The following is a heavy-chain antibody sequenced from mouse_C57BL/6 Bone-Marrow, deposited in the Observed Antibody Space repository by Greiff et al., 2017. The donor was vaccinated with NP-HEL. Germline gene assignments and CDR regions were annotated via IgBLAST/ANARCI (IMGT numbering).Heavy chain of an antibody. CDR2: ISSGGDYI. D-gene: IGHD1-1*01. J-gene: IGHJ1*03. Sequence: EVKLVESGEGLVKPGGSLKLSCAASGFTFSSYAMSWVRQTPEKRLEWVAYISSGGDYIYYADTVKGRFTISRDNARNTLYLQMSSLKSEDTAMYYCTFYYGSSYGGYWYFDVWGTGTTVTVSS. CDR3: TFYYGSSYGGYWYFDV. CDR1: GFTFSSYA. V-gene: IGHV5-9-1*02.